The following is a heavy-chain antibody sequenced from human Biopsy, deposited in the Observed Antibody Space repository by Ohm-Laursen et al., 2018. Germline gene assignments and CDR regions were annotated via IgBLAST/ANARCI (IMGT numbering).Heavy chain of an antibody. CDR3: ASGSMAYTSGWPGTTAFDI. CDR2: MNPNTGNT. CDR1: GYTFTTYD. V-gene: IGHV1-8*01. D-gene: IGHD6-19*01. J-gene: IGHJ3*02. Sequence: SSVKVSCKASGYTFTTYDINWVRQATGQGLEWMGWMNPNTGNTGFAQKFQGRITMTRNTSISTAYMELNRLRSDDTAVYYCASGSMAYTSGWPGTTAFDIWGQGTTVTVSS.